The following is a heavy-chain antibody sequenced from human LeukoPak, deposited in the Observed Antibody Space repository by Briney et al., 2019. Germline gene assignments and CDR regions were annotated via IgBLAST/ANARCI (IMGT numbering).Heavy chain of an antibody. Sequence: PSETLSLTCTVSGGSINSYYWSWIRQPPGKGLEWIGYSYYSGSTNYNPSLKSRVTISVDTSKNHFSLKLSSVTAADTAVYYCARIGSWYLDWFDPWGQGTLVTVSS. V-gene: IGHV4-59*01. J-gene: IGHJ5*02. CDR2: SYYSGST. D-gene: IGHD6-13*01. CDR1: GGSINSYY. CDR3: ARIGSWYLDWFDP.